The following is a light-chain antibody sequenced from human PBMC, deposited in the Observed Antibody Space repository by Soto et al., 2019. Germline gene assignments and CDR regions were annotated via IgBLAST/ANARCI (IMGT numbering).Light chain of an antibody. CDR1: SSDVGGYNY. V-gene: IGLV2-14*01. CDR3: SSYTSSGTPYV. Sequence: QSALSQPASVSGSPGQSITISCTVTSSDVGGYNYVSWYQQHPGKAPKLMIYEVSNRPSGVSNRFSGSKSGNTASLTISGLQAEDEADYYCSSYTSSGTPYVFGTGTKV. J-gene: IGLJ1*01. CDR2: EVS.